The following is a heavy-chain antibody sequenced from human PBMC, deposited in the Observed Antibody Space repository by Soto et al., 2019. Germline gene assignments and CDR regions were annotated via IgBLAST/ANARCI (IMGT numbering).Heavy chain of an antibody. Sequence: PGGSLRLSCAASGFTFSSYAMSWVRQAPGKGLEWVSAISGSGGSTYYADSVKGRFTISRDNSKNTLYLKKNSLIAEDTAVYYCAKEFPYSTTRPDYWGQGTLVTVSS. J-gene: IGHJ4*02. V-gene: IGHV3-23*01. D-gene: IGHD6-13*01. CDR2: ISGSGGST. CDR3: AKEFPYSTTRPDY. CDR1: GFTFSSYA.